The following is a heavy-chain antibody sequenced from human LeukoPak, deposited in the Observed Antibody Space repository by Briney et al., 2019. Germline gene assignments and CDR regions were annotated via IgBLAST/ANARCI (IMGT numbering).Heavy chain of an antibody. CDR2: ITATSTSI. CDR3: AKERPHGMDV. V-gene: IGHV3-21*06. J-gene: IGHJ6*02. D-gene: IGHD6-6*01. CDR1: GFTFSTYT. Sequence: GGSLRLSCTVSGFTFSTYTMNWVRQAPGKGLEWVSSITATSTSIYYADSVKGRFTISRDNAKNSLFLQTSSLRADDTAVYFCAKERPHGMDVWGQGTTVTVSS.